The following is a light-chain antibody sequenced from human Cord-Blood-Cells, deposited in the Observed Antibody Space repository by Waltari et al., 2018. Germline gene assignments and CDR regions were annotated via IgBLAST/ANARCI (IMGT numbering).Light chain of an antibody. CDR1: SSDVGGYNY. J-gene: IGLJ3*02. V-gene: IGLV2-14*01. CDR3: SSYTSSSTLWV. Sequence: QSAPTQPASVSGSPGQSITISCTGTSSDVGGYNYVSWYQQHPGKAPKLMIYDVSNRPSGVSNRFSGSKSGNTASLTISGLQAEDEADYYCSSYTSSSTLWVFGGGTKLTVL. CDR2: DVS.